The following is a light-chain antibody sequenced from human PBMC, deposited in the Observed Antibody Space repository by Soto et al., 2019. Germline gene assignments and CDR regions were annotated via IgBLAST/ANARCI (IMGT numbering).Light chain of an antibody. CDR1: QSISSW. CDR3: QQYNRPFR. V-gene: IGKV1-5*01. Sequence: DIQMTQSPSTLSASVGDRVTITCRASQSISSWLAWYQQKPGKAPKLLIYDADSLESGVPSRFSDSGCGTEFTLTISSLQTDDFATYYCQQYNRPFRLGPGTKVDI. J-gene: IGKJ3*01. CDR2: DAD.